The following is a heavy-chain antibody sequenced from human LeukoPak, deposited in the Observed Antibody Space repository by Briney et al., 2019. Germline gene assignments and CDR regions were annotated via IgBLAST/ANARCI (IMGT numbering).Heavy chain of an antibody. CDR3: ARRGYYDSRGWFDP. CDR1: GGSISSSSYY. J-gene: IGHJ5*02. D-gene: IGHD3-22*01. Sequence: SGTLSLTCTVSGGSISSSSYYWGWIRQPPGKGLEWIGSIYYSGSTYYNPSLKSRVTISVDTSKNQFSLKLSSVTAADTAVYYCARRGYYDSRGWFDPWGQGTLVTVSS. V-gene: IGHV4-39*01. CDR2: IYYSGST.